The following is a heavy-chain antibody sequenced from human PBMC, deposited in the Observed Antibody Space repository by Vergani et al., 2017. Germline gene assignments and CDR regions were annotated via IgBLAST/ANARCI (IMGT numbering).Heavy chain of an antibody. Sequence: QLQLQESGPGLVKPSATLSLTCSVSGASIRSSNYYWGWIRQPPGKGLEWIESIYYSGSTYYNPSLKSRVPISVDTSKNQFALKLSSVTAADTAVYFCARHSTVEWLVKLGWIDPWGQGILVTVSS. V-gene: IGHV4-39*01. J-gene: IGHJ5*02. CDR1: GASIRSSNYY. D-gene: IGHD6-19*01. CDR2: IYYSGST. CDR3: ARHSTVEWLVKLGWIDP.